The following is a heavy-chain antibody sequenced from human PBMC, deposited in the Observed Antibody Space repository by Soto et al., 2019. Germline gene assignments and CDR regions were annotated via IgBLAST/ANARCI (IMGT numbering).Heavy chain of an antibody. CDR3: AREAVAGTLGFDY. CDR1: GGSISSGGYY. D-gene: IGHD6-19*01. Sequence: SETLSLTCTVSGGSISSGGYYWSWIRQHPGKGLEWIGYIYYSGSTYYNPSLKSRVTISVDTSKNQFSLKLSSVTAADTAVYYCAREAVAGTLGFDYWGQGTLVTVSS. J-gene: IGHJ4*02. V-gene: IGHV4-31*03. CDR2: IYYSGST.